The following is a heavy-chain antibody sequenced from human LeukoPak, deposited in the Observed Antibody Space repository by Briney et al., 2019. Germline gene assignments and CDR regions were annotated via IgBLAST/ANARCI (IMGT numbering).Heavy chain of an antibody. Sequence: PGGSLRLSCAASGFTFSNAWMSWVRQAPGKGLEWVGRIKSKTDGGTTDYAAPVKGRFTISRDDSNNTLYLQMNSLKTEDTAVYYCTTDRGSGWPFDYWGQGTPVTVSS. V-gene: IGHV3-15*01. J-gene: IGHJ4*02. CDR3: TTDRGSGWPFDY. CDR1: GFTFSNAW. CDR2: IKSKTDGGTT. D-gene: IGHD6-19*01.